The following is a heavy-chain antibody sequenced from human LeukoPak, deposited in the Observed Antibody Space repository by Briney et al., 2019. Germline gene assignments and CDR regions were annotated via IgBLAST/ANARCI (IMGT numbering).Heavy chain of an antibody. V-gene: IGHV4-61*02. CDR3: ARRQDGHDY. Sequence: SQTLSLTCTVSGGSLSSGFYYWSWIRQPAGKGLEWIGRIYTSGSTNYNPSLKSRVTISVDTSKNQFSLKLSSVTAADTAVYYCARRQDGHDYWSQGTLVTVSS. J-gene: IGHJ4*02. CDR2: IYTSGST. CDR1: GGSLSSGFYY.